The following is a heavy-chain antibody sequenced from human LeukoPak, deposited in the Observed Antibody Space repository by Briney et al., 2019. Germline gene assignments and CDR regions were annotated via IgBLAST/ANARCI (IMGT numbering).Heavy chain of an antibody. CDR2: MSAYNGNT. J-gene: IGHJ3*02. CDR3: ARHVPHYYDSSGEGAFDI. V-gene: IGHV1-18*01. D-gene: IGHD3-22*01. CDR1: GYTFTSYG. Sequence: ASVKVSCKASGYTFTSYGISWVRQAPGQGLEWMGWMSAYNGNTNYAQKLQGRVTMTTDTSTSTAYMELRSLRSDDTAVYYCARHVPHYYDSSGEGAFDIWGQGTMVTVSS.